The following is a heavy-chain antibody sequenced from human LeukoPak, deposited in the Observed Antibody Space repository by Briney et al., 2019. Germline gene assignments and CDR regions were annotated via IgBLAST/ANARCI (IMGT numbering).Heavy chain of an antibody. J-gene: IGHJ4*02. CDR3: ARRVPNQVVTDYFDY. D-gene: IGHD3-22*01. CDR2: IDSSSRTI. V-gene: IGHV3-48*04. Sequence: GGSLRLSCAASGFTLSSYSMNWVRQAPGKGLEWISFIDSSSRTIFYAESVKGRFTISRDNAKNSLFLQMNSLRAEDTAVYYCARRVPNQVVTDYFDYWGQGTLVTVSS. CDR1: GFTLSSYS.